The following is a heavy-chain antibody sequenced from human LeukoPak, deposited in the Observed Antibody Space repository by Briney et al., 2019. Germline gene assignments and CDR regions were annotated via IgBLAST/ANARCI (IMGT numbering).Heavy chain of an antibody. D-gene: IGHD2-15*01. Sequence: SETLSRTSAVYGGSFSGYYWSWIRQPPGTGLKWMGEINHSGSTNYNPSLKSRVTISVDTSKNQYSLKLSSVTAANTAVDYCAVVSSGGLLNIAFDYWGQGTLVTVSS. CDR3: AVVSSGGLLNIAFDY. V-gene: IGHV4-34*01. CDR2: INHSGST. J-gene: IGHJ4*02. CDR1: GGSFSGYY.